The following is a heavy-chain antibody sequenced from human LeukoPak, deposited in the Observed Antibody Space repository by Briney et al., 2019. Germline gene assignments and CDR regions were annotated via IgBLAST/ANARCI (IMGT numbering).Heavy chain of an antibody. CDR2: IFYDGNT. V-gene: IGHV4-39*07. CDR1: GAYFSSSGCY. D-gene: IGHD5-24*01. J-gene: IGHJ1*01. CDR3: VKTAGREGYGA. Sequence: SETLSLTCTVSGAYFSSSGCYWGWFRQPPGKGLEWIASIFYDGNTYYNPSLQSRVSISLDTSKNQFSLKLNSVTAADTAMYFCVKTAGREGYGARGQGTLVTVSS.